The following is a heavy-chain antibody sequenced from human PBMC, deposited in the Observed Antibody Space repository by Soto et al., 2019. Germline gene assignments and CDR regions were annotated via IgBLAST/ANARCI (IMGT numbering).Heavy chain of an antibody. Sequence: QVQLQESGPGLVKPSETLSLTCSVSGGSVSGDKNYWSWIRQSPGKGLEWIGFISDSGATIYNPSLMSRLTISVDRSKNQFSLRLSSVTASDTALYYCATSPRFAFDFWGQGTTVIVSS. D-gene: IGHD3-16*01. V-gene: IGHV4-61*01. CDR2: ISDSGAT. CDR1: GGSVSGDKNY. J-gene: IGHJ3*01. CDR3: ATSPRFAFDF.